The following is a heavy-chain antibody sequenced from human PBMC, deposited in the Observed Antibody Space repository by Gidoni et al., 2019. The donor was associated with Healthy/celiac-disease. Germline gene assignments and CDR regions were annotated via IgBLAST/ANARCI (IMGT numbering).Heavy chain of an antibody. CDR1: GGSISSYY. CDR3: ARAKDYGDYVVLGQTGEYYFDY. Sequence: QVQLQESGPGLVKPSETLSLTCTVSGGSISSYYWSWIRQPAGKGLEWIGRIYTSGSTNYNPSLKSRVTMSVDTSKNQFSLKLSSVTAADTAVYYCARAKDYGDYVVLGQTGEYYFDYWGQGTLVTVSS. D-gene: IGHD4-17*01. J-gene: IGHJ4*02. V-gene: IGHV4-4*07. CDR2: IYTSGST.